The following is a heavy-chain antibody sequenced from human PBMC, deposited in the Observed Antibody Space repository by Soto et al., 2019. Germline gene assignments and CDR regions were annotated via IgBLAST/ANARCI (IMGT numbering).Heavy chain of an antibody. CDR3: AGVGIAAAGTRTLDRASDPDYYGMDV. J-gene: IGHJ6*02. CDR1: GFTFSSYG. V-gene: IGHV3-33*01. D-gene: IGHD6-13*01. Sequence: QVQLVESGGGVVQPGRSLRLSCAASGFTFSSYGMHWVRQAPGKGLEWVAVIWYDGSNKYYADSVKGRFTISRDNSKNTLYLQMNSLRAEDRAVYYCAGVGIAAAGTRTLDRASDPDYYGMDVWGQGTTVTVSS. CDR2: IWYDGSNK.